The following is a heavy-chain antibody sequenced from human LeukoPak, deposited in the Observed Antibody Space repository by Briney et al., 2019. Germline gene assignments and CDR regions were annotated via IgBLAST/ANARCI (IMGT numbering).Heavy chain of an antibody. V-gene: IGHV1-18*01. D-gene: IGHD2-15*01. CDR1: GYTFTRYG. Sequence: GASVKVSCKTSGYTFTRYGNSWVRQAPGQGLEWMGWISGYNGNTNYAQKFQGRVTLTTDTSTSTADMELRSLRPDDTAVYYCARVGCSGGSCYSSADFWGQGTLVTVSS. CDR3: ARVGCSGGSCYSSADF. CDR2: ISGYNGNT. J-gene: IGHJ1*01.